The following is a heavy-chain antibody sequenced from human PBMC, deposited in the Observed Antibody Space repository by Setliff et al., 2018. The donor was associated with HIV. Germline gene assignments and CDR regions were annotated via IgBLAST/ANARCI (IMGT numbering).Heavy chain of an antibody. V-gene: IGHV4-59*03. CDR3: SGGDLYGDYAFSF. Sequence: SETLSLTCTVSGGSISSYYWSVFRQPPGKGLEWNGYIYYGGSSNYNPSLKSRVTISVDTSNNQFSLKLSSVTAADTAVYYCSGGDLYGDYAFSFWGQGTLVTVSS. D-gene: IGHD4-17*01. J-gene: IGHJ4*02. CDR2: IYYGGSS. CDR1: GGSISSYY.